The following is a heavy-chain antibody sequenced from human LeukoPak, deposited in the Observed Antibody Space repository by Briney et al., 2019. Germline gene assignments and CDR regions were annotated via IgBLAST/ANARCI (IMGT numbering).Heavy chain of an antibody. CDR3: ALLYYDSSGYVVP. Sequence: ASVKVSCKASGYTFTSYDINWVRQATGQGGEWMGWMNPNSGNTGYAQKFQGRVTMTRNTSISTAYMELSSLRSEDTAVYYCALLYYDSSGYVVPWGQGTLVTVSS. J-gene: IGHJ5*02. V-gene: IGHV1-8*01. D-gene: IGHD3-22*01. CDR1: GYTFTSYD. CDR2: MNPNSGNT.